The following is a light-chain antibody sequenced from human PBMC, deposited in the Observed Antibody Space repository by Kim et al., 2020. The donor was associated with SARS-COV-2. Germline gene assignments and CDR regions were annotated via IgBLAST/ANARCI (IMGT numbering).Light chain of an antibody. V-gene: IGKV3-15*01. CDR1: RNIYSS. J-gene: IGKJ4*01. Sequence: EIVMTQSPATLSVSPGERVTLSCRASRNIYSSLAWYQQKPGQAPRLLIYGASIGATGIPARFSGSGSGTEFTLIISSLQSEDSALYYCQQYSNWPPLTFGGGTKVDIK. CDR2: GAS. CDR3: QQYSNWPPLT.